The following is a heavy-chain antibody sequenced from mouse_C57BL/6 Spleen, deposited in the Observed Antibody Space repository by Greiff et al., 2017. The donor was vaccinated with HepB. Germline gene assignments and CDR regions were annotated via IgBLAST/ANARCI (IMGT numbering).Heavy chain of an antibody. Sequence: QVQLQQSGPGLVQPSQSLSITCTVSGFSLTSYGVHWVRQSPGKGLEWLGVIWSGGSTDYNAAFISRLSISKDNSKSQVFCKMNSLQADDTAIYYCARNSDDEGFAYWGQGTLVTVSA. CDR3: ARNSDDEGFAY. CDR1: GFSLTSYG. J-gene: IGHJ3*01. D-gene: IGHD2-3*01. V-gene: IGHV2-2*01. CDR2: IWSGGST.